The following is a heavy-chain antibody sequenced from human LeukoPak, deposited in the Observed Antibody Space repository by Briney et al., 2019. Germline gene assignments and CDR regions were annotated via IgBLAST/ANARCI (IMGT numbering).Heavy chain of an antibody. V-gene: IGHV3-21*01. D-gene: IGHD3-10*01. CDR3: ARDAVTYYYGSGSPGY. CDR2: ISSSSSYI. CDR1: GFTFSGYS. Sequence: GGSLRLSCAASGFTFSGYSMNWVRQAPGKGLEWVSSISSSSSYIYYADSVKGRFTISRDNAKNSLYLQMNSLRAEDTAVYYCARDAVTYYYGSGSPGYWGQGTLVTVSS. J-gene: IGHJ4*02.